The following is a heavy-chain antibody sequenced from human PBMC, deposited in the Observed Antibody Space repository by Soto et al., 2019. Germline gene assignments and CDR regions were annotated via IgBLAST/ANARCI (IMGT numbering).Heavy chain of an antibody. CDR3: ARSKGGYGGNSCWFDS. J-gene: IGHJ5*01. CDR2: VFWTDEK. CDR1: GFSLSSARMG. D-gene: IGHD4-17*01. V-gene: IGHV2-26*01. Sequence: QVTLKESGPVKVKPTETLTLTCSVSGFSLSSARMGVSWIRQPPGKALEWLAHVFWTDEKSSSTSLKNRLTISKDTSKSQVVLTMTNMDPVDTATYYCARSKGGYGGNSCWFDSWGQGTLVTVSS.